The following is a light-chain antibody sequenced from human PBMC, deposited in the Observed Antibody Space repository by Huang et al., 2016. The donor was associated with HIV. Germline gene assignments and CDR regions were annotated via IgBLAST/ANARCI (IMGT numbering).Light chain of an antibody. CDR1: QSVYSSSTSKDY. Sequence: DIIMTPSPDSLAVSLGERATLHCRSSQSVYSSSTSKDYMAWFQQKPGQPPRLLLFCASTREAGVPDRFSGSGSGTHFTLTIANLEAEDAAIYYCQQYYSSPQTFGQGTRVEVK. J-gene: IGKJ1*01. V-gene: IGKV4-1*01. CDR2: CAS. CDR3: QQYYSSPQT.